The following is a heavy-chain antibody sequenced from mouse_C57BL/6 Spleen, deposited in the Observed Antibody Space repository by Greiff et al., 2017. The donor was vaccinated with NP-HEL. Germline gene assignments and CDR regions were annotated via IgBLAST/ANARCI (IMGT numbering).Heavy chain of an antibody. CDR3: ARDGNYGY. CDR2: IDPSDSYT. J-gene: IGHJ2*01. V-gene: IGHV1-50*01. CDR1: GYTFTSYW. Sequence: QVQLQQPGAELVKPGASVKLSCKASGYTFTSYWMQWVKQRPGQGLEWIGEIDPSDSYTNYNQKFKGKATLTVDQSSSTAYMQLNSLTSEDSAVYYCARDGNYGYWGQGTTLTVSS. D-gene: IGHD2-1*01.